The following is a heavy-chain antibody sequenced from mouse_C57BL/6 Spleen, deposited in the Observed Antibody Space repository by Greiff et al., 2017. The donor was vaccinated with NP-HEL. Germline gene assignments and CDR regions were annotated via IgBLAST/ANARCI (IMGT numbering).Heavy chain of an antibody. D-gene: IGHD2-4*01. CDR2: IWRGGST. CDR1: GFSLTSYG. CDR3: ANYDYDSDWYFDV. Sequence: QVQLKESGPGLVQPSQSLSITCTVSGFSLTSYGVHWVRQSPGKGLEWLGVIWRGGSTDYNAAFMSRLSITKDNSKSQVFFKMNSLQADDTAIYYCANYDYDSDWYFDVWGTGTTVTVSS. V-gene: IGHV2-5*01. J-gene: IGHJ1*03.